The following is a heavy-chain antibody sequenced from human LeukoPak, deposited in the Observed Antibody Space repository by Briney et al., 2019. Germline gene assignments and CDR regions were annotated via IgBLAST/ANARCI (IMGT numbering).Heavy chain of an antibody. CDR2: IDDSGST. Sequence: WETLSLTCIVSGGAISGYYCSWIRQPPGKGLEWIGYIDDSGSTKYNPSLKSRVTISVDTSKNQLSLKLTSVTAADTAVYYCTRGVSSGNWGQGTLVTVSS. CDR3: TRGVSSGN. D-gene: IGHD3-3*01. J-gene: IGHJ4*02. V-gene: IGHV4-59*01. CDR1: GGAISGYY.